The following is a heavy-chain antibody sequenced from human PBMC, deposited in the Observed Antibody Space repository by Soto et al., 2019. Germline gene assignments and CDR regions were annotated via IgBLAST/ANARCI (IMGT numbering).Heavy chain of an antibody. Sequence: LRLSFAASGFPFGVSAMTWVRQAPGKGLEWVSTTGLNGRTTYYADSVKGRFTVSRDNTKKTLDLQMASLRAEDTAVYYCATVHSNQRSFDYSGQGNMVTVSS. V-gene: IGHV3-23*01. CDR1: GFPFGVSA. CDR3: ATVHSNQRSFDY. J-gene: IGHJ4*02. CDR2: TGLNGRTT. D-gene: IGHD2-2*01.